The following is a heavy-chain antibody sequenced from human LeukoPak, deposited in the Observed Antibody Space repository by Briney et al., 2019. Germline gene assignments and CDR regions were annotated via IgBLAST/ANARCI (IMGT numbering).Heavy chain of an antibody. D-gene: IGHD3-16*02. CDR2: MNPNSGNT. CDR3: ARVGYDYVWGSYRALGY. V-gene: IGHV1-8*03. CDR1: GYTFTSYD. Sequence: ASVKVSCKASGYTFTSYDINWVRQATGQGLEWMGRMNPNSGNTGYAQKFQGRVTITRNTSISTAYMELSSLRSEDTAVYYCARVGYDYVWGSYRALGYWGQGTLVTVSS. J-gene: IGHJ4*02.